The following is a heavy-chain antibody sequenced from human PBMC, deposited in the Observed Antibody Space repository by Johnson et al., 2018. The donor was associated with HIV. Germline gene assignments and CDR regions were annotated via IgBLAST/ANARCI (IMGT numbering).Heavy chain of an antibody. V-gene: IGHV3-11*01. CDR3: AKDRVGATDANAFDI. J-gene: IGHJ3*02. Sequence: QMLLVESGGGVVQPGRSLRLSCAASGFTFSDYYMSWIRQAPGKGLEWVSYISSSGSTIYYADSVKGRVSISRDNSKNTLYLQMNSLRAEDTAVYYCAKDRVGATDANAFDIWGQGTMVTVSS. CDR1: GFTFSDYY. CDR2: ISSSGSTI. D-gene: IGHD1-26*01.